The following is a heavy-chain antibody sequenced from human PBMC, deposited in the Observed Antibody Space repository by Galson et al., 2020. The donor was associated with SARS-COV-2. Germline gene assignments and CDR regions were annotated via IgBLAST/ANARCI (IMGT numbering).Heavy chain of an antibody. CDR3: ASEDRLRWSRPLDY. J-gene: IGHJ4*02. D-gene: IGHD4-17*01. Sequence: SVKVSCKASGGTFITYTFNWVRQAPGQGLQWMGRIIPILNKPNYAQKFQGRVTMTADSSTSTAYMELSGLTSDDTAVYYCASEDRLRWSRPLDYWGQGTLVTVSS. CDR1: GGTFITYT. CDR2: IIPILNKP. V-gene: IGHV1-69*08.